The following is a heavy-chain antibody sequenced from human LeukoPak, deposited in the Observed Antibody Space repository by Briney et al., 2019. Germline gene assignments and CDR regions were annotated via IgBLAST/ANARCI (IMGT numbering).Heavy chain of an antibody. Sequence: GRSLRLSCAASGFTFSSYGMHWVRQAPGKGPEWVAVISYDGSNEYYADSVKGRFTISRDNSKNTLYLQMNSLRAEDTALYYCAKWKGSNLEASGWYFDYWGQGVLVTVSS. J-gene: IGHJ4*02. D-gene: IGHD6-19*01. CDR2: ISYDGSNE. CDR1: GFTFSSYG. CDR3: AKWKGSNLEASGWYFDY. V-gene: IGHV3-30*18.